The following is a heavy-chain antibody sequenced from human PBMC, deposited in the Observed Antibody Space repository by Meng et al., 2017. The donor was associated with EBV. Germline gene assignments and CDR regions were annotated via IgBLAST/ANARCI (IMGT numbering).Heavy chain of an antibody. V-gene: IGHV1-3*01. CDR2: INVGVGYT. J-gene: IGHJ4*02. CDR1: GYDFTSYI. D-gene: IGHD2-21*01. CDR3: VRGPPVGVPGPGDY. Sequence: QCQLGQFGAEGQNHGASVQVSCQASGYDFTSYILHWVRQAPGQRLEWMGWINVGVGYTKYSQKFQGRVTISSDTSATTGYMELSSLRSEDTAVYYCVRGPPVGVPGPGDYWGQGTLVTVSS.